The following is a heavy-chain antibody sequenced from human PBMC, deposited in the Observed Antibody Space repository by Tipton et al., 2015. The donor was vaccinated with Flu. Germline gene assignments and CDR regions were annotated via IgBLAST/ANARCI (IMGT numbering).Heavy chain of an antibody. J-gene: IGHJ5*02. V-gene: IGHV4-38-2*01. CDR3: ARRDYSNYVSDPKSWFDP. Sequence: TLSLTCAVSRDSIRSSNYYWGWIRQPPGKGLEWIGNIFRTGSTYHNPSLKSRVTMSVDTSKNQFSLKVFSVTAADTAVYYCARRDYSNYVSDPKSWFDPWGQGILVTVSS. D-gene: IGHD4-11*01. CDR1: RDSIRSSNYY. CDR2: IFRTGST.